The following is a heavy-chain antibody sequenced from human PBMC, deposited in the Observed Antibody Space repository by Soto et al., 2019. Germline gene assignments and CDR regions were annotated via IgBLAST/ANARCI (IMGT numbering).Heavy chain of an antibody. V-gene: IGHV4-61*01. CDR2: VYYSGTT. CDR3: ARTTAVPNTLRSRYFFDY. CDR1: GGSVSNKTYY. J-gene: IGHJ4*02. Sequence: LSLTCSVSGGSVSNKTYYWSWIRQPPGKRLEWIGYVYYSGTTNYNPSLKSRVTISVDLSKNQFSLRLSSVTTADTALYYCARTTAVPNTLRSRYFFDYWGQGTLVTVS. D-gene: IGHD4-17*01.